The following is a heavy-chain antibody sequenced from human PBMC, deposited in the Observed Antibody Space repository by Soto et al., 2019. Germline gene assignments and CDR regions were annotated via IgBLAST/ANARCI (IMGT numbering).Heavy chain of an antibody. J-gene: IGHJ4*02. Sequence: QVQLVESGGGVVQPGRSLRLSCAASGFTFSTYAMHWVRQAPGKGLEWVAVISYDGSNKYYADSVKGRFTISRDNSXKXXYLQMNSLRAEDTAVDYGARFKGCRGGSCYSYFDYWGQGTLVTVSS. CDR1: GFTFSTYA. CDR3: ARFKGCRGGSCYSYFDY. V-gene: IGHV3-30-3*01. CDR2: ISYDGSNK. D-gene: IGHD2-15*01.